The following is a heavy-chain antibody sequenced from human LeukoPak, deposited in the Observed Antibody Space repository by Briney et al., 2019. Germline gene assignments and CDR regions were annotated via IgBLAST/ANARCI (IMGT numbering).Heavy chain of an antibody. CDR3: ARRASYDILTGVDWYFDL. Sequence: GASVKVSRKASGYSLTELSMYWVRQAPGKGLEWMGGFDREDNKSMYAQKLEGRLSITEDTSTDTVYMELSSLRSEDTAVYYCARRASYDILTGVDWYFDLWGRGTLVTVSS. CDR2: FDREDNKS. D-gene: IGHD3-9*01. V-gene: IGHV1-24*01. CDR1: GYSLTELS. J-gene: IGHJ2*01.